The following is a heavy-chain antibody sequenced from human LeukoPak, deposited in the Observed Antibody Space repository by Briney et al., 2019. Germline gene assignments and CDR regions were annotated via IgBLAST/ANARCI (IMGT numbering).Heavy chain of an antibody. J-gene: IGHJ4*02. CDR3: ARAVVEWDPLFDY. D-gene: IGHD1-26*01. Sequence: GGSLRLSCAASGFTFSSYGMHWVRQAPGKGLEWVAVISYDGSNKYYADSVKGRFTISRDNPKNTLYLQMNSLRAEDTAVYYCARAVVEWDPLFDYWGQGTLVTVSS. CDR2: ISYDGSNK. V-gene: IGHV3-30*03. CDR1: GFTFSSYG.